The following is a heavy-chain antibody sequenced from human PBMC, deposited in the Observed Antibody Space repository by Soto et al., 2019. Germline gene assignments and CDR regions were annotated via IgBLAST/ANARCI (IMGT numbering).Heavy chain of an antibody. CDR1: GFTFSSYG. Sequence: QVQLVESGGGVVQPGRSLRLSCAASGFTFSSYGMHWVRQAPGKGLEWVAVISYDGSNKYYADSVKGRFTISRDNSKNSLYLQMNSLRAEDTAVYYCAKDSGSYSYYFDYWGPGTLVTVSS. J-gene: IGHJ4*02. CDR2: ISYDGSNK. CDR3: AKDSGSYSYYFDY. V-gene: IGHV3-30*18. D-gene: IGHD1-26*01.